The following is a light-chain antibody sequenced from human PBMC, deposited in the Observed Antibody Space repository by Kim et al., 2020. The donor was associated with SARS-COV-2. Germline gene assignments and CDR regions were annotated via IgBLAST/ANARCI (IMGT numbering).Light chain of an antibody. Sequence: ACVGDRVSIACRASQSISSYFSWYQQKPGTAPKLLIYAGSSLQSGVPSRFSGSGSGTDFTLTISSLQPEDFATYYCQQSYSGPYTFGQGTKLEI. CDR2: AGS. CDR3: QQSYSGPYT. CDR1: QSISSY. V-gene: IGKV1-39*01. J-gene: IGKJ2*01.